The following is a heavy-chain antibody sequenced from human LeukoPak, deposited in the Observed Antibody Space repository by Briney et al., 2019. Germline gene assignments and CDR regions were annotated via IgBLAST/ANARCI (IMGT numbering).Heavy chain of an antibody. Sequence: GGSLRLSCAASGFIFRSYLMSWVHQAPGKGLDWFSLLSGSGGSPYYAGSVKGRFTISRDHSKHTLYLQMNSLRARDTAVYCGTKIPPGIAASFSGGWGQRTLVTVSS. J-gene: IGHJ4*02. V-gene: IGHV3-23*01. D-gene: IGHD6-13*01. CDR2: LSGSGGSP. CDR3: TKIPPGIAASFSGG. CDR1: GFIFRSYL.